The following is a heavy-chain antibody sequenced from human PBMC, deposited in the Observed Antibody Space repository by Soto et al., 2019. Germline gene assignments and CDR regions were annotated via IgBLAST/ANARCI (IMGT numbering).Heavy chain of an antibody. CDR2: IYSGGST. CDR1: GFTVSSNY. Sequence: EVQLVESGGGLVQPGGSLRLSCAASGFTVSSNYMSWVRQAPGKGLEWVSVIYSGGSTYYADSVKGSFTISRDNSKNTLYLQMNSLRAEDTAVYYCESQYSSGLFDYWGQGTLVTVSS. D-gene: IGHD6-19*01. J-gene: IGHJ4*02. V-gene: IGHV3-66*04. CDR3: ESQYSSGLFDY.